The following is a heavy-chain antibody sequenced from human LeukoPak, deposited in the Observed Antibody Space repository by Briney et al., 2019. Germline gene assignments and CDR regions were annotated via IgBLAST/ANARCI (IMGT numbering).Heavy chain of an antibody. V-gene: IGHV3-66*01. CDR1: GFTVSSNY. CDR2: IYRDGRT. J-gene: IGHJ4*02. Sequence: GGSLRPSCAASGFTVSSNYMSWVRQAPGKGLEWVSVIYRDGRTYYADSVKGRFTISRDNSKSTLYLQMNSLRVEDTAVYYCARDPGGRYAGFDYWGQGTLVTVSS. D-gene: IGHD3-16*01. CDR3: ARDPGGRYAGFDY.